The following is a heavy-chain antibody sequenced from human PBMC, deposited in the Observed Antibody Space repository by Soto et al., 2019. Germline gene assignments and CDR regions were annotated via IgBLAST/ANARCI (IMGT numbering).Heavy chain of an antibody. V-gene: IGHV3-30*18. CDR3: AKAWSGGYDYFDY. J-gene: IGHJ4*02. Sequence: PGGSLRLSCAASGFTFSSYGMHWVRQAPGKGLEWVAVISYDGSNKYYADSVKGRFTISRDNSKNTLYLQMNSLRAEDTAVYYCAKAWSGGYDYFDYWGQGTLVPVSS. CDR2: ISYDGSNK. D-gene: IGHD5-12*01. CDR1: GFTFSSYG.